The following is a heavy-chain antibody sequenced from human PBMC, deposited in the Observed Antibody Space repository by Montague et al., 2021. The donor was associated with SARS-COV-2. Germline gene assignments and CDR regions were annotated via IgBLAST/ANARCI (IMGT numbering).Heavy chain of an antibody. CDR3: ARRSLGYCSGGSCYSAFDP. V-gene: IGHV4-59*07. D-gene: IGHD2-15*01. J-gene: IGHJ5*02. Sequence: SDTLSLTCTVFGGSISSYYWSWIRQPPGKGLEWIGYIYYSGSTNYNPSLKSRVTISVDTSKNQFSLKLSSVTAADTAVYYCARRSLGYCSGGSCYSAFDPWGQGTLVTVSS. CDR2: IYYSGST. CDR1: GGSISSYY.